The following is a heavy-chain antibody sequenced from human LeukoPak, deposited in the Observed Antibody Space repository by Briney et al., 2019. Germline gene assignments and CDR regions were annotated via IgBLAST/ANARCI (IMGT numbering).Heavy chain of an antibody. V-gene: IGHV3-48*04. Sequence: GGSLRLSCTVSGFTFRSYSMNWVRQAPGKGLEWLSYISGSRDSIHYADSVKGRFTISRDNAKNSLWLQMNSLRAEDTAVYYCAIRPHDSSGYQTSYWGQGTLVTVSS. D-gene: IGHD3-22*01. CDR1: GFTFRSYS. CDR2: ISGSRDSI. J-gene: IGHJ4*02. CDR3: AIRPHDSSGYQTSY.